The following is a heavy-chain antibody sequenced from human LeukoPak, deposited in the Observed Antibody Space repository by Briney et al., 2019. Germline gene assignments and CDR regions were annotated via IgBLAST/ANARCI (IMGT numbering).Heavy chain of an antibody. CDR1: GFTFSSYA. CDR2: ISGSGGST. J-gene: IGHJ1*01. Sequence: GGSLRLSCAASGFTFSSYAMSWVRQAPGKGLEWVSAISGSGGSTYYADSVKGRFTISRDNSKNTLYLQMNSLRAEDTAVYYCAKGRPRDIVVVPAAVKVGEYFQHWGQGTLVTVSS. V-gene: IGHV3-23*01. D-gene: IGHD2-2*01. CDR3: AKGRPRDIVVVPAAVKVGEYFQH.